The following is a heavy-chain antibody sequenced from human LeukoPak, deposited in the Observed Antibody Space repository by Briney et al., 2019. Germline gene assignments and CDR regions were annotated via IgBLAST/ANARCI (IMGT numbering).Heavy chain of an antibody. CDR3: AKDYAWRSSGRLDY. Sequence: GGSLRLSCAASGFTFDDYAMHWVRQAPGKGLEWVSDISWNSGSIGYADSVKGRFTISRDNAKNSLYLQMNSLRAEDMALYYCAKDYAWRSSGRLDYWGQGTLVTVSS. V-gene: IGHV3-9*03. CDR2: ISWNSGSI. J-gene: IGHJ4*02. CDR1: GFTFDDYA. D-gene: IGHD6-6*01.